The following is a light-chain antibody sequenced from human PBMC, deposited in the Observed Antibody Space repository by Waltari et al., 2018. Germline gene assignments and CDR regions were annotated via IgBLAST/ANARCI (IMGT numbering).Light chain of an antibody. CDR1: SSNIGTSF. J-gene: IGLJ2*01. Sequence: QSVLTQPPSVSGTPGQRVTISCSGGSSNIGTSFVYWYQQLPGTAPHLLMNRNNQRPSGVPERFSASKSGTSASLAISGLRSEDEADYFCASWDDSLSSVLFGGGTK. CDR3: ASWDDSLSSVL. CDR2: RNN. V-gene: IGLV1-47*01.